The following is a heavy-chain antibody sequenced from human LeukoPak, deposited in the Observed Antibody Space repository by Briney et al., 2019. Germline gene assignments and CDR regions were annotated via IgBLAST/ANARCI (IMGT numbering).Heavy chain of an antibody. CDR1: GFTFTTYW. Sequence: PGGSLRLSCAASGFTFTTYWMSWVRQPPGKGLEWIGEINHSGSTNYNPSLKSRVTISVDTSKNQFSLKLSSVTAADTAVYYCARCGSYLYYMDVWGKGTTVTISS. D-gene: IGHD1-26*01. CDR2: INHSGST. V-gene: IGHV4-34*01. J-gene: IGHJ6*03. CDR3: ARCGSYLYYMDV.